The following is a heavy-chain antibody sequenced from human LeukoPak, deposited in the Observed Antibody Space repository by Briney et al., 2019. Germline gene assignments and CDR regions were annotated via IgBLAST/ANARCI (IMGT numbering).Heavy chain of an antibody. CDR2: INQDGSAK. V-gene: IGHV3-7*01. J-gene: IGHJ4*02. CDR1: GFTFSTYW. D-gene: IGHD6-25*01. Sequence: GGSLRLSCAASGFTFSTYWMGWVRQAPGKGLEWVANINQDGSAKYYVDSMKGRFTISRDNDKNSVYLEMNTLRAEDTAVYYCARSGRGDYWGQGTLVTVSS. CDR3: ARSGRGDY.